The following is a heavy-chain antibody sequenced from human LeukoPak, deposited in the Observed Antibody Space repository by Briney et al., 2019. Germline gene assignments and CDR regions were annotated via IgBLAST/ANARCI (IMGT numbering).Heavy chain of an antibody. D-gene: IGHD3-16*01. Sequence: PGGSLRLSCAASGFTFSSYAMSWIRQAPGKGLEWISYISRSSSLIYYADSVKGRFTISRDNAKNSLYLQMDTLRTEDMALYYCAKGGGGRLIYYYYMDAWGKGTTVTVSS. CDR1: GFTFSSYA. CDR3: AKGGGGRLIYYYYMDA. J-gene: IGHJ6*03. V-gene: IGHV3-48*04. CDR2: ISRSSSLI.